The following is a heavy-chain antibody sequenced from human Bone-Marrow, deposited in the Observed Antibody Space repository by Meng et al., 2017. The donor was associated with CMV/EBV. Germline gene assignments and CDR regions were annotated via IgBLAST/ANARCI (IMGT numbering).Heavy chain of an antibody. V-gene: IGHV1-8*01. J-gene: IGHJ4*02. CDR1: GYTFTSYD. Sequence: ASVKVSCKASGYTFTSYDINWVRQATGQGLEWMGWMNPNSGNTGYAQKFQGRVTMTRNTSISTAYMELRGLRFDDTAVYYCARDYVVRKVYSADWGQGTLVTVSS. CDR2: MNPNSGNT. D-gene: IGHD3-10*01. CDR3: ARDYVVRKVYSAD.